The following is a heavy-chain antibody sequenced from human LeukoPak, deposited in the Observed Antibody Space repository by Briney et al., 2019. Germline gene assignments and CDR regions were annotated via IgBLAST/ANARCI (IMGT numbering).Heavy chain of an antibody. V-gene: IGHV4-59*12. D-gene: IGHD3-10*01. Sequence: SETLSLTCTVSGGSISSYYWSWIRQPPGKGLEWIGYIYYSGSTYYNPSLKSRVTISVDTSKNQFSLKLSSVTAADTAVYYCARDMVRGGFDYWGQGTLVTVSS. CDR3: ARDMVRGGFDY. CDR1: GGSISSYY. CDR2: IYYSGST. J-gene: IGHJ4*02.